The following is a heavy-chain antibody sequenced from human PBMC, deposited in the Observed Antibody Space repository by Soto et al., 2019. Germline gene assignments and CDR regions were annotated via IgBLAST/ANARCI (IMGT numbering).Heavy chain of an antibody. D-gene: IGHD3-10*01. V-gene: IGHV1-18*01. CDR2: ISAYNGNT. J-gene: IGHJ4*02. Sequence: ASVKVSCKASGYTFTSYGISWVRQAPGQGLEWMGWISAYNGNTNYAQKLQGRVTMTTDTSTSTAYMELRSLRSDDTAVYYCARNVITMVRGSLCDYWGQGTLVTVSS. CDR1: GYTFTSYG. CDR3: ARNVITMVRGSLCDY.